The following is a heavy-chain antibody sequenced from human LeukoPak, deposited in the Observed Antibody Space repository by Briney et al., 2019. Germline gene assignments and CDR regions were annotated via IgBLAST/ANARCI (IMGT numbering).Heavy chain of an antibody. Sequence: TFXXXXMSWXXXXPGRGVEGGSYISTSLSTISYPPSLTGRFTLSRATAKNSLYLQMNSLRAEDTAVYYCAKISAVGAKDFDYWGQGTLVTVSS. D-gene: IGHD1-26*01. CDR1: TFXXXX. V-gene: IGHV3-11*01. J-gene: IGHJ4*02. CDR3: AKISAVGAKDFDY. CDR2: ISTSLSTI.